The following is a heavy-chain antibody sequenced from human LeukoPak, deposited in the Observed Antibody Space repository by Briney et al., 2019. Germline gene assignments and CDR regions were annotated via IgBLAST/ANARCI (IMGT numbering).Heavy chain of an antibody. D-gene: IGHD1-20*01. J-gene: IGHJ6*02. Sequence: GGSLRLSCAASGFTFSNYWMTWVRQASGKGLEWVANANEGGSQRYYVDSVKGRFTISTDNTKQSLYLQMNSLRAEDTAVYYCVSEDISGATSNYYYYGMDVWGQGTTVTVSS. CDR3: VSEDISGATSNYYYYGMDV. CDR2: ANEGGSQR. V-gene: IGHV3-7*01. CDR1: GFTFSNYW.